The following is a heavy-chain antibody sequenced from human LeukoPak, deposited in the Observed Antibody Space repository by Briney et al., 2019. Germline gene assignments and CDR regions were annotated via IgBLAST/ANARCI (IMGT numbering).Heavy chain of an antibody. CDR3: ARSEYSYGADAFDI. Sequence: RSSETLSLTCTVSGGSVSSYYWSWIRQPPGKGLEWIGYIYYSGSTNYSPSLKSRVTISVDTSKNQFSLKPSSVTAADTAVYYCARSEYSYGADAFDIWGQGTMVTVSS. D-gene: IGHD5-18*01. V-gene: IGHV4-59*02. CDR1: GGSVSSYY. J-gene: IGHJ3*02. CDR2: IYYSGST.